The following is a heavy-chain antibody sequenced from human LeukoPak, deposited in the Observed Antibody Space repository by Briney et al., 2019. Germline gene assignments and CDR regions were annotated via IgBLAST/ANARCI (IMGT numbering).Heavy chain of an antibody. CDR2: INHSGST. CDR3: ARRRMITHKAQQRRYYYYYGMDV. CDR1: GGSISSYY. V-gene: IGHV4-34*01. J-gene: IGHJ6*02. D-gene: IGHD3-16*01. Sequence: SETLSLTCTVSGGSISSYYWSWNRQPPGKGLEWIGEINHSGSTNYNPSLKSRVTISVDTSKNQFSLKLSSVTAADTAVYYCARRRMITHKAQQRRYYYYYGMDVWGQGTTVTVSS.